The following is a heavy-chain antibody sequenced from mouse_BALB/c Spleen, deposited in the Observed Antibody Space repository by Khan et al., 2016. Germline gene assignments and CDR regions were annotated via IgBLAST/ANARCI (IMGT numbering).Heavy chain of an antibody. J-gene: IGHJ4*01. CDR3: ARGHDGTMDY. V-gene: IGHV2-6-4*01. CDR2: IWGGGST. Sequence: QVQLKQSGPGLVAPSQSLSITCTVSGFSLSRYSVHWIRQPPGQGLEWLGMIWGGGSTDYNSALQSRLNINKDNSKSQVVLKMNSLQTDDTSMSYCARGHDGTMDYWGQGTSVTVSS. D-gene: IGHD1-1*01. CDR1: GFSLSRYS.